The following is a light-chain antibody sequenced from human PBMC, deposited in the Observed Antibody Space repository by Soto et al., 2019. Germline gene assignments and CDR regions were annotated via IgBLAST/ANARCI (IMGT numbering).Light chain of an antibody. Sequence: DIQMTQSPSSVSASVGDRVTITCRASQGFTNWLAWYQQKPGKAPKLLIYAATILQSGVPSRFIGSRSGTDFTLTISSLQPEDFATYYCRQANSFPWTFGQGTRVEIK. V-gene: IGKV1-12*01. CDR1: QGFTNW. CDR2: AAT. CDR3: RQANSFPWT. J-gene: IGKJ1*01.